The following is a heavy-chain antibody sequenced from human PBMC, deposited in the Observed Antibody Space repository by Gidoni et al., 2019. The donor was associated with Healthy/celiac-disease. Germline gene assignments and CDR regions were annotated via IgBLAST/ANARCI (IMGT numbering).Heavy chain of an antibody. CDR3: ARNRRRGGDYDPSYGMDV. J-gene: IGHJ6*02. CDR1: GGTFSSYT. Sequence: GGTFSSYTISWVRQAPGQGLEWMGRIIPILGLANYAQKFQGRVTITADKSTSTAYMELSSLISEDTAVYYCARNRRRGGDYDPSYGMDVWGQGTTVTVSS. CDR2: IIPILGLA. V-gene: IGHV1-69*02. D-gene: IGHD4-17*01.